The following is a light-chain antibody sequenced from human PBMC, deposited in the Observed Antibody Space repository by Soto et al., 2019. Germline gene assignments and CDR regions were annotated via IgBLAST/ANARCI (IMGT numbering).Light chain of an antibody. J-gene: IGKJ4*01. CDR1: QSVSSD. CDR3: QQYGNSPRS. V-gene: IGKV3-20*01. Sequence: EIVMTQSPATLSVSPGERATLSCRASQSVSSDLAWYHQKPGQAPRLLIYGASTRATGIPDRFSGSGSGTDFTLTISRLEPEDFAVYYCQQYGNSPRSFGGGTKVDIK. CDR2: GAS.